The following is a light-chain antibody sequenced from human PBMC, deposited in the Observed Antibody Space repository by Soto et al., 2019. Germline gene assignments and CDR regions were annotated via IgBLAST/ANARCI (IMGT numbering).Light chain of an antibody. CDR3: SSYTSSSTLV. Sequence: QSLLTEPASVSGSPGQSITISCTGTSSDVGGYNYVSWYQQHPGKAPKLMIYEVSNRPSGVSNRFSGSKSGNTASLTISGLQAEDEADYYCSSYTSSSTLVFRTGTKVTVL. CDR1: SSDVGGYNY. CDR2: EVS. J-gene: IGLJ1*01. V-gene: IGLV2-14*01.